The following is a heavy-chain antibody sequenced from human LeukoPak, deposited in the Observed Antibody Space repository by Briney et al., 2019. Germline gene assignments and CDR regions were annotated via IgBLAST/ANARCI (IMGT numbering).Heavy chain of an antibody. CDR3: ASGNTATAIDYFDY. CDR2: IIPIFGTA. CDR1: GGTFSSYA. J-gene: IGHJ4*02. V-gene: IGHV1-69*01. D-gene: IGHD2-15*01. Sequence: SVKVSCKASGGTFSSYAISWVRQPPGQGHEWMGGIIPIFGTANYAQKFQGRVTITADESTSTAYMELSSLRSEDTAVYYCASGNTATAIDYFDYWGQGTLVTVSS.